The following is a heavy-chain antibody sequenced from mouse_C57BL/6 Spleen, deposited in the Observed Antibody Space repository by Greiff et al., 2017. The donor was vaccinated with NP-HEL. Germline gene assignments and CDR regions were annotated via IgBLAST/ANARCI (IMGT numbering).Heavy chain of an antibody. CDR1: GYAFSSSW. V-gene: IGHV1-82*01. D-gene: IGHD2-1*01. CDR3: ARNYGNVWYFDV. CDR2: IYPGDGDT. J-gene: IGHJ1*03. Sequence: VQLQQSGPELVKPWASVKISCKASGYAFSSSWMNWVKQRPGKGLEWIGRIYPGDGDTNYNGKFKGKATLTADKSSSTAYMQLSSLTSEDSAVYFCARNYGNVWYFDVWGTGTTVTVSS.